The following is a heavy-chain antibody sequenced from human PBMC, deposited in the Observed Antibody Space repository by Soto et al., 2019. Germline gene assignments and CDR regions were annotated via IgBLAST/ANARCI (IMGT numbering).Heavy chain of an antibody. D-gene: IGHD5-18*01. Sequence: QKFQGRVTITRDTSASTAYMELSSLRSEDTAVYYCARDRGYSYGLHAFDSWGQGTMVTVSS. J-gene: IGHJ3*02. CDR3: ARDRGYSYGLHAFDS. V-gene: IGHV1-3*01.